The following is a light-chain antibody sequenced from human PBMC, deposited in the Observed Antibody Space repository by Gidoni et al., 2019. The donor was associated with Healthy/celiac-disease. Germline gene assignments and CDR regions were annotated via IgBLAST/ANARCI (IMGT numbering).Light chain of an antibody. J-gene: IGKJ2*01. CDR2: GAS. V-gene: IGKV3-20*01. CDR3: QQYGSSVQHT. CDR1: QSVSSSY. Sequence: EIVLTQSPGTLSLSPGERATLSCRASQSVSSSYLAWYQQKPGQAPRLLIYGASSRATGIPDRFSGSGSGTDFTLTISRLEPEDFVVYYCQQYGSSVQHTFGQXTKLEIK.